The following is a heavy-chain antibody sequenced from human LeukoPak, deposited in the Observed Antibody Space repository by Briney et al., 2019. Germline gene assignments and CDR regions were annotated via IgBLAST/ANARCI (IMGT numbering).Heavy chain of an antibody. V-gene: IGHV3-23*01. D-gene: IGHD6-13*01. J-gene: IGHJ4*02. CDR2: ISGSGGST. CDR3: AKGTQLVPNYFDY. CDR1: GCTFSSYA. Sequence: PGGSLRLSCAASGCTFSSYAMSWVRQAPGKGLEWVSAISGSGGSTYYADSVKGRFTISRDNSKNTLYLQMNSLRAEDTAVYYCAKGTQLVPNYFDYWGQGTLVTVSS.